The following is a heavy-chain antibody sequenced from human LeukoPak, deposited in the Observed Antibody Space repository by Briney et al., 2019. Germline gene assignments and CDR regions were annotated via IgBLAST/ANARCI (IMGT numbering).Heavy chain of an antibody. J-gene: IGHJ4*02. CDR3: AKEGSTTFREDFDC. CDR1: GFTFSRYG. Sequence: GSLRLSCAASGFTFSRYGMHWVRQAPGKGLEWVAVASSDGDTTYYADSVKGRFTISKDNSRNTLYLQMNSLRAEDTAVYYCAKEGSTTFREDFDCWGQGTLVIVSS. V-gene: IGHV3-30*18. D-gene: IGHD3-16*01. CDR2: ASSDGDTT.